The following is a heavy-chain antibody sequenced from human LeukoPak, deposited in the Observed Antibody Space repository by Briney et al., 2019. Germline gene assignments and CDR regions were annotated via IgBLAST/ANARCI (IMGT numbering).Heavy chain of an antibody. V-gene: IGHV1-2*06. CDR3: ARDYCSSTSCLFDY. J-gene: IGHJ4*02. Sequence: VASAKVSCKASGYSLTGYHMHWVRQAPGQGLEWMGRINPNSGDTNYAQKFQGRVTMTRDTSISTAYMELSRLRSDDTAVYYCARDYCSSTSCLFDYWGQGTLVTVSS. CDR1: GYSLTGYH. D-gene: IGHD2-2*01. CDR2: INPNSGDT.